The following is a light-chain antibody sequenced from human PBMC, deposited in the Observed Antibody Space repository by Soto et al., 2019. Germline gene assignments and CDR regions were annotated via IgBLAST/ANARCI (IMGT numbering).Light chain of an antibody. CDR1: QGLVNW. CDR2: ASS. J-gene: IGKJ4*01. V-gene: IGKV1-12*01. CDR3: QQNSSFPLS. Sequence: DIQVTQSPSSVSASVGDRVTITCRASQGLVNWLAWYQQKPGKAPKLLIYASSSFQRGVPSRFSGSGSATDYTLTISSLQPEEFATYYCQQNSSFPLSFGGGTKVEIK.